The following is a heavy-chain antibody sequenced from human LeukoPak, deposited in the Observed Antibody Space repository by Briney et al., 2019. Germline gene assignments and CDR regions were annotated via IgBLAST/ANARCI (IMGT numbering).Heavy chain of an antibody. CDR2: IYYSGST. D-gene: IGHD3-10*01. J-gene: IGHJ5*02. V-gene: IGHV4-59*01. Sequence: PSETLSLTCTVSGGSISSYYWSWIRQPPGKGLEWVGYIYYSGSTNYKPSLKSRVTISVDTSKNQFSLKLNSVTAADTAVYYCARGGYYGSGNDFRFDPWGQGTLVTVSS. CDR1: GGSISSYY. CDR3: ARGGYYGSGNDFRFDP.